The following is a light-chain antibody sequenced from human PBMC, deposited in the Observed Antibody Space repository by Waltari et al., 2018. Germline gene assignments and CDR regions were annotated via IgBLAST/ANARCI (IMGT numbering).Light chain of an antibody. J-gene: IGKJ2*01. CDR3: QQYGSSPYT. V-gene: IGKV3-20*01. Sequence: EIVLTQSPGTLSLSPGERATLSCRASPSVSSSYLAWYQQKHGQAPRLPIYRASSRATGIPDSFSGSGSGTDFTLTISRLEPEDFAVYYCQQYGSSPYTFGHGTKLEIK. CDR1: PSVSSSY. CDR2: RAS.